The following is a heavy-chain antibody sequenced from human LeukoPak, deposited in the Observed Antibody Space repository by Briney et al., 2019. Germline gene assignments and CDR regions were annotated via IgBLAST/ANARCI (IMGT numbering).Heavy chain of an antibody. CDR2: ISAYNGNT. V-gene: IGHV1-18*01. Sequence: ASVKVSCKASGYTFTSYGISWVRQAPGQGLEWMGWISAYNGNTNYAQKLHGRVTMTTDTSTSTAFMELRSLRSDDTAVYYCARGLSPRGRNTMVRGVIPHWGQGTLVTVSS. D-gene: IGHD3-10*01. CDR3: ARGLSPRGRNTMVRGVIPH. J-gene: IGHJ4*02. CDR1: GYTFTSYG.